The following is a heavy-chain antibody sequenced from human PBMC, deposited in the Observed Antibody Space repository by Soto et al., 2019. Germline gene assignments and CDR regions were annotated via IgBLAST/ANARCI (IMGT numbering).Heavy chain of an antibody. Sequence: EVQLVESGGGLVQPGGSLRLSCAASGFTFSSYSMNWVRQAPGKGLEWVSYISSSSSTIYYADSVKGRFTISRDNAKNSLYLQMTSLRDEDTAVYYCAREVTRGGIINWFDPWGQGTLVTVAS. V-gene: IGHV3-48*02. CDR2: ISSSSSTI. J-gene: IGHJ5*02. CDR1: GFTFSSYS. CDR3: AREVTRGGIINWFDP. D-gene: IGHD3-10*01.